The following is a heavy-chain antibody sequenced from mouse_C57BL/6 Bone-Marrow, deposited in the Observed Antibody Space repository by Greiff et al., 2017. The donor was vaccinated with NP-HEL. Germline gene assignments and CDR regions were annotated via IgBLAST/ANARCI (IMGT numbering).Heavy chain of an antibody. CDR2: IDPSDSET. CDR3: ARTRHYYGSSWFAY. D-gene: IGHD1-1*01. Sequence: VQLQQPGAELVRPGSSVKLSCKASGYTFTSYWMHWVKQRPIQGLEWIGNIDPSDSETHYNQKFKDKATLTVDKSSSTAYMQLSSLTSEDSAVYYCARTRHYYGSSWFAYWGQGTLVTVSA. CDR1: GYTFTSYW. V-gene: IGHV1-52*01. J-gene: IGHJ3*01.